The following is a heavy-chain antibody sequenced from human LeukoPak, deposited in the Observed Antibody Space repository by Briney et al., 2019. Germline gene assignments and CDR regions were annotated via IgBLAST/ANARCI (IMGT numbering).Heavy chain of an antibody. CDR3: ARLVRYCSTNSCYPFDY. D-gene: IGHD2-2*01. CDR2: MYYSGGT. CDR1: GGSIYSSSHY. Sequence: SETLSLTCTVSGGSIYSSSHYWGWIRQPPGKGLEWIGSMYYSGGTYYNPSLKSRVTISIDTSRNQFSLKLNSVTAADTAVYYCARLVRYCSTNSCYPFDYWGQGTLVTVSS. J-gene: IGHJ4*02. V-gene: IGHV4-39*01.